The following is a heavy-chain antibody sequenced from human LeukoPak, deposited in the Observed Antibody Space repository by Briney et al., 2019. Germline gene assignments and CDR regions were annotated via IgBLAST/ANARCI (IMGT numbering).Heavy chain of an antibody. CDR1: GFTFSSYA. Sequence: GGSLRLSCAASGFTFSSYAMSWVRQAPGKGLEWVSSISSSSSYIYYADSVKGRFTISRDNAKNTLYLQMGSLRAEDMAVYYCARVRDYYFDYWGQGTLVTVSS. D-gene: IGHD5-24*01. CDR2: ISSSSSYI. V-gene: IGHV3-21*01. J-gene: IGHJ4*02. CDR3: ARVRDYYFDY.